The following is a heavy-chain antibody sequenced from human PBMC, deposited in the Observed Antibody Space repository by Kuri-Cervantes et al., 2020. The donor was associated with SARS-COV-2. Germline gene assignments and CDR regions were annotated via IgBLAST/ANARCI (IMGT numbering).Heavy chain of an antibody. D-gene: IGHD4-23*01. Sequence: ESLEISWTVSCGSISSYYWSWIRQPPGKGLEWSGYSYYSGSTNYNPTLKSRVTISVDTSKNQFSLKLSTVTSADTAVYYCARDGGGARDYYYGMDFWGQGTLVTVSS. CDR3: ARDGGGARDYYYGMDF. V-gene: IGHV4-59*01. CDR2: SYYSGST. CDR1: CGSISSYY. J-gene: IGHJ6*02.